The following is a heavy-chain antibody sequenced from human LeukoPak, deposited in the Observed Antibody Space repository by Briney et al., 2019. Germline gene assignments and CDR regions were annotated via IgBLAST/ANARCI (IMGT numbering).Heavy chain of an antibody. J-gene: IGHJ4*02. Sequence: GGSLRLSCAASGFTLSSYSMNWVRQAPGKGLEWVSYISSSSNPIYYADSVKGRFTISRDNAKNSLYLQMNSLRAEDTAVYYCAREANWLHFDYWGQGTLVTVSS. CDR1: GFTLSSYS. V-gene: IGHV3-48*01. CDR2: ISSSSNPI. CDR3: AREANWLHFDY. D-gene: IGHD7-27*01.